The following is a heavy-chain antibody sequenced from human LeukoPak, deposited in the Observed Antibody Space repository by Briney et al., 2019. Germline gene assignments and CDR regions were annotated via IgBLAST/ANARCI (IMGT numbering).Heavy chain of an antibody. CDR3: ASEVYGSGSS. CDR2: ISSSGSTI. D-gene: IGHD3-10*01. V-gene: IGHV3-48*03. J-gene: IGHJ4*02. CDR1: GFTFSSYE. Sequence: GGSLRLSCAASGFTFSSYEMNWVRQAPGRGLEWVSYISSSGSTIYYADSVKGRFTISRDNAKNSLYLQMNSLRVEDTAVYYCASEVYGSGSSWGQGTVVTVSS.